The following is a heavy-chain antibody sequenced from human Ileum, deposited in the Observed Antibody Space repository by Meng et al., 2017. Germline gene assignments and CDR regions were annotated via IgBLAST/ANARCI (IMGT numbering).Heavy chain of an antibody. V-gene: IGHV3-11*01. CDR3: ATLSYSSLGY. J-gene: IGHJ4*02. CDR1: GITFSDYY. CDR2: ISNSGSNI. Sequence: AHRGGSGGGLGKPGGSLRLSCAASGITFSDYYMSWIRQAPGKGLEWVSYISNSGSNIYYVDSVKGRFTISRDNAKNSLYLQMNSLRAEDTAVYYCATLSYSSLGYWGQGTLVTVSS. D-gene: IGHD1-26*01.